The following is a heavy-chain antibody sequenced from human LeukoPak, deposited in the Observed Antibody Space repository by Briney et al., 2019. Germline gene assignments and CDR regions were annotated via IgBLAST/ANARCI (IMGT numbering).Heavy chain of an antibody. CDR1: GGTVSSYA. Sequence: ASVKVSCKASGGTVSSYAISWVRQAPGQGLEWMGGIIPIFGTANYAQKFQGRVTITADESTSTAYMELSSLRSEDTAVYYCGRGRPYGSGSYSDYWGQGTMVSVSS. CDR3: GRGRPYGSGSYSDY. V-gene: IGHV1-69*13. J-gene: IGHJ4*02. CDR2: IIPIFGTA. D-gene: IGHD3-10*01.